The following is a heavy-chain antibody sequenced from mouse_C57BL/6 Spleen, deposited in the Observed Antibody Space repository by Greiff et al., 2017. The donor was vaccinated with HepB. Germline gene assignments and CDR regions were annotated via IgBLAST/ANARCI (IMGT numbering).Heavy chain of an antibody. J-gene: IGHJ4*01. V-gene: IGHV5-17*01. CDR1: GFTFSDYG. CDR3: ARRYDGYYDYAMDY. D-gene: IGHD2-3*01. CDR2: ISSGSSTI. Sequence: DVQLVESGGGLVKPGGSLKLSCAASGFTFSDYGMHWVRQAPEKGLEWVAYISSGSSTIYYADTVKGRFTISRDNAKNTLFLQMTSLRSEDTAMYYCARRYDGYYDYAMDYWGQGTSVTVSS.